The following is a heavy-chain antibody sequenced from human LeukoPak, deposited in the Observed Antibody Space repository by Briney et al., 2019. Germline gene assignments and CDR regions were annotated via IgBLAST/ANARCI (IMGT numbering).Heavy chain of an antibody. D-gene: IGHD3-16*01. V-gene: IGHV4-59*08. Sequence: SETLSLTCTVSGGSISSYYWSWIRQPPGKGLEWIGYIYYSGSTNYNPSLKSRVTISVDTPKNQFSLKLSSVTAADTAVYYCARYAYMYYFDYWGQGTLDTVSS. CDR3: ARYAYMYYFDY. CDR1: GGSISSYY. CDR2: IYYSGST. J-gene: IGHJ4*02.